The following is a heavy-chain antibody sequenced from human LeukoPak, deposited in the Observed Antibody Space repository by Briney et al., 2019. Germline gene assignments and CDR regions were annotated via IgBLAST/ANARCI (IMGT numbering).Heavy chain of an antibody. CDR1: GFTFSSYG. V-gene: IGHV3-30*02. CDR2: IRYDGSNK. CDR3: AKSGYDFGGWFDP. D-gene: IGHD5-12*01. J-gene: IGHJ5*02. Sequence: GGSLRLSCAASGFTFSSYGMHWVRQAPGKGLEWVAFIRYDGSNKYYADSVKGRFTISRDNTKNTLYLQMNSLRAEDTAVYYCAKSGYDFGGWFDPWGQGTLVTVSS.